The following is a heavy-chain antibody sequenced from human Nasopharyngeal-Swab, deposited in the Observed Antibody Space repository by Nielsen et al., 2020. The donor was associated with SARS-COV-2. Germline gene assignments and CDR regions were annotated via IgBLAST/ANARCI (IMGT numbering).Heavy chain of an antibody. CDR2: INKSGGGT. CDR3: ATDKFYNAYD. J-gene: IGHJ4*02. V-gene: IGHV3-23*01. Sequence: GGSLRLSCAASGFTFSNFAMSWVRQTPGKGLEWVSSINKSGGGTYFADSVKGRFTISRDNSKNTLYLQMNSLRAEDTAVYYCATDKFYNAYDWGQGTLVTVSS. D-gene: IGHD3-10*01. CDR1: GFTFSNFA.